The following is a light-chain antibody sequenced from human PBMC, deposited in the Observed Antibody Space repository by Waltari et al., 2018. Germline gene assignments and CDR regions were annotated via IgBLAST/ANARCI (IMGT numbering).Light chain of an antibody. J-gene: IGLJ3*02. Sequence: QSVLTQPPSASGTPGQRATISCSGRSSNIGSNFVYWYQQLPGTAPKLPIHRKKRRPPGVPDRCSGSKSGTSASLAISGLRSEDEADYYCATWDDSLSAWVFGGGTKLTVL. CDR3: ATWDDSLSAWV. CDR1: SSNIGSNF. V-gene: IGLV1-47*01. CDR2: RKK.